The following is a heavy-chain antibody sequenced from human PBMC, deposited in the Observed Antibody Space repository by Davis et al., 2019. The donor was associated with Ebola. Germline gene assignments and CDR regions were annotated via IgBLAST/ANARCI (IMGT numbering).Heavy chain of an antibody. CDR1: GFTFSSYG. CDR2: ISYDGSNK. J-gene: IGHJ5*02. D-gene: IGHD6-19*01. V-gene: IGHV3-30*18. Sequence: GGSLRLSCAASGFTFSSYGMHWVRQAPGKGLEWVAVISYDGSNKYYADSVKGRFTISRDNSKNTLYLQMNSLRAEDTAVYYCAKEFSQWLVNNWFDPWGQGTLVTVSS. CDR3: AKEFSQWLVNNWFDP.